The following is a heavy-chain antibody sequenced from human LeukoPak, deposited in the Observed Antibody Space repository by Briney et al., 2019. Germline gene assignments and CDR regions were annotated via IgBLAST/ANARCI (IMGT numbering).Heavy chain of an antibody. J-gene: IGHJ3*02. V-gene: IGHV4-61*08. Sequence: SETLSLTCTVSGGSISRGDYYWSWIRQPPGKGLEWIGYFYNTESSYYNPSLKSRVSMAVDTSKNQLSLRLSSVTAADTAVYYCARSRSSSSLDALDIWGQGTRVTVSS. D-gene: IGHD6-6*01. CDR2: FYNTESS. CDR3: ARSRSSSSLDALDI. CDR1: GGSISRGDYY.